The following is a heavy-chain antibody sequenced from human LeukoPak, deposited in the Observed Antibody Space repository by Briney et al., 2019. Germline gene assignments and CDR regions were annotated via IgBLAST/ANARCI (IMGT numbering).Heavy chain of an antibody. CDR3: AREDGGLDY. CDR2: IYYTGIT. D-gene: IGHD3-10*01. CDR1: GGSISGQY. Sequence: SETLSLTCTVSGGSISGQYWSLIRQPPGKGLEWIGYIYYTGITKYNPSLKSRVTISVDTSKNQFSLKLSSVTAADTAVYYCAREDGGLDYWGQGTLVTVSS. V-gene: IGHV4-59*11. J-gene: IGHJ4*02.